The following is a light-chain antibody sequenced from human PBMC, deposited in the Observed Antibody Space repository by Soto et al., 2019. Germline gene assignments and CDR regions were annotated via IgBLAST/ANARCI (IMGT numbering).Light chain of an antibody. J-gene: IGKJ2*01. Sequence: DIQMTQSPSSLSASVGDRVTITCRASQSISSYVNWYQQKSGRAPKLLIYAASSLQSGVPTRFSGSGSGTDFILTITSLQPEDFATYYCQQSYSAHPYTLGQWTTLEIK. CDR3: QQSYSAHPYT. V-gene: IGKV1-39*01. CDR2: AAS. CDR1: QSISSY.